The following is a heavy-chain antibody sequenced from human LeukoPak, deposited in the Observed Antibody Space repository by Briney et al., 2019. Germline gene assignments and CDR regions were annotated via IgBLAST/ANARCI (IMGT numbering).Heavy chain of an antibody. J-gene: IGHJ4*02. D-gene: IGHD1/OR15-1a*01. CDR1: GLTFSNYA. V-gene: IGHV3-23*01. CDR3: AKDQNIYYFDY. Sequence: PGGSLRLSCAASGLTFSNYAMNWVRQASGKGLEWVSGITDSGRKTYYADSVKGRFTISRDNSKNTLYLQMNSLRAEDTAVYYCAKDQNIYYFDYWGQGTLVTVSS. CDR2: ITDSGRKT.